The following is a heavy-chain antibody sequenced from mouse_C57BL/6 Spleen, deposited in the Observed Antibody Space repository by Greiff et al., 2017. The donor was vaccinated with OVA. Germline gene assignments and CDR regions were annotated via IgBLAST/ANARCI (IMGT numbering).Heavy chain of an antibody. J-gene: IGHJ2*01. CDR1: GFSLTSYG. V-gene: IGHV2-2*01. D-gene: IGHD2-4*01. CDR2: IWSGGST. Sequence: QVQLQQSGPGLVQPSQSLSITCTVSGFSLTSYGVHWVRQSPGKGLEWLGGIWSGGSTDYNAAFISRLSISKDNSKSQVFFKMNSLQADDTAIYYCARMGYDYERGFDYWGQGTTLTVSS. CDR3: ARMGYDYERGFDY.